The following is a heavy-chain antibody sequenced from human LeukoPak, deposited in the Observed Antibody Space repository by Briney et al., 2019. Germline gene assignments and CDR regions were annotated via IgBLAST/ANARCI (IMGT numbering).Heavy chain of an antibody. V-gene: IGHV4-34*01. Sequence: SETLSLTCAVYGGSFSSYYWSWIRQPPGKGLEWIGEINHSGSTNYNPSLKSRVTISVDTSKNQFSLKLSSVTAADTAVYYCARGSKWLDYWGQGTLVTVSS. D-gene: IGHD6-19*01. CDR1: GGSFSSYY. CDR2: INHSGST. J-gene: IGHJ4*02. CDR3: ARGSKWLDY.